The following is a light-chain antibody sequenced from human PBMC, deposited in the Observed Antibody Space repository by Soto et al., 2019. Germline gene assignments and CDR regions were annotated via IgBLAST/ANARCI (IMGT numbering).Light chain of an antibody. CDR3: SSYTSSSTLV. CDR1: SSDVGNYNY. Sequence: QSVLTQPASVSGSPGQSITISCTGTSSDVGNYNYVSWYQQHPGKAPKLMIYEVSNRPSGVSNRFSGSKSGNTASLTISGLQAEDEADYYCSSYTSSSTLVFGTGTKVTLL. J-gene: IGLJ1*01. CDR2: EVS. V-gene: IGLV2-14*01.